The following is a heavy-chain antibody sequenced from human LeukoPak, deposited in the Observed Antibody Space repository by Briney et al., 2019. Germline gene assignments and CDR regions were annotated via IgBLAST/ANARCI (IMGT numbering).Heavy chain of an antibody. D-gene: IGHD4-11*01. J-gene: IGHJ4*02. Sequence: PGESLRLSCAASGFSFSTSTMNWVRQAPGKGLEWVSSIGSKSSDKYYVTSVRGRFTISRDNDKNSLFLQMDSLRVEDTSVYYCVRGDSRDYWGQGTQVTVSS. CDR3: VRGDSRDY. CDR2: IGSKSSDK. V-gene: IGHV3-21*01. CDR1: GFSFSTST.